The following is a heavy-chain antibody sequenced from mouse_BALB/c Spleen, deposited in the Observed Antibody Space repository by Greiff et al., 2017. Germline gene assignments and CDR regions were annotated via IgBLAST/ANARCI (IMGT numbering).Heavy chain of an antibody. V-gene: IGHV2-2*02. Sequence: VQRVESGPGLVQPSQSLSITCTVSGFSLTSYGVHWVRQSPGKGLEWLGVIWSGGSTDYNAAFISRLSISKDNSKSQVFFKMNSLQANDTAIYYCARSYYRYDAWFAYWGQGTLVTVSA. CDR3: ARSYYRYDAWFAY. J-gene: IGHJ3*01. D-gene: IGHD2-14*01. CDR2: IWSGGST. CDR1: GFSLTSYG.